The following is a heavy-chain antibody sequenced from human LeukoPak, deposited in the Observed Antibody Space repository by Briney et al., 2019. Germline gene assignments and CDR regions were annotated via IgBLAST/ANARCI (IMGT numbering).Heavy chain of an antibody. J-gene: IGHJ5*02. Sequence: GGSLRLSCAASGFTFSSYGMHWVRQAPGKGLEWVAVKWYDGSNKYYADSVKGRFTISRDNSKNTLYLQMNSLRAEDTAVYYCARGSGTDRFDPWGQGTLVTVSS. CDR1: GFTFSSYG. D-gene: IGHD1-14*01. CDR2: KWYDGSNK. CDR3: ARGSGTDRFDP. V-gene: IGHV3-33*01.